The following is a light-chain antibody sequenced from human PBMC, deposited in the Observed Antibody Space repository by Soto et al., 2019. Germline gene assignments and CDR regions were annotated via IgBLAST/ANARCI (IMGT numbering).Light chain of an antibody. V-gene: IGLV2-14*01. J-gene: IGLJ1*01. CDR3: ISYRTVSTYV. CDR1: SSDIGGYNF. Sequence: QSALTQPASVSGSPGQSITIAFTGTSSDIGGYNFVSWYQQHPGKAPKLLIYDVGNRPSGVSNRFSGSKSGNTASLTISGLQAEDEAHYYCISYRTVSTYVFGTGTKLTVL. CDR2: DVG.